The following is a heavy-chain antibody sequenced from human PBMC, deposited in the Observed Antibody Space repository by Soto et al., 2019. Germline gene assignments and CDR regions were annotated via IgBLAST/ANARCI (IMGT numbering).Heavy chain of an antibody. Sequence: QVQLQQWGAGLLKPSETLSLTCAVSGGSFSGYYWNWIRQPPGKGLEWIAEINHRGSTNYNPSLESRVTISVDTSQNQFSLKLSSVTATDTAVYYCATGTSPSGRGQNRFDPWGQGTLVTVSS. D-gene: IGHD1-1*01. CDR1: GGSFSGYY. CDR3: ATGTSPSGRGQNRFDP. J-gene: IGHJ5*02. V-gene: IGHV4-34*01. CDR2: INHRGST.